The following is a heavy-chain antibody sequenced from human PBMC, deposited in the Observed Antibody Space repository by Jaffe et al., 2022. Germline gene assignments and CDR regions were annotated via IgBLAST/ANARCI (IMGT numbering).Heavy chain of an antibody. D-gene: IGHD3-9*01. Sequence: EVQLVESGGGLVQPGGSLRLSCAASGFTFSNHWMSWVRQAPGKGLEWVANIRGDGNEEYYVESLKGRFTISRDNAKTSLYLQMNSLRAEDTAVYFCARWGYYNSNYFFDYWGQGTLVTVSS. J-gene: IGHJ4*02. CDR3: ARWGYYNSNYFFDY. CDR1: GFTFSNHW. V-gene: IGHV3-7*01. CDR2: IRGDGNEE.